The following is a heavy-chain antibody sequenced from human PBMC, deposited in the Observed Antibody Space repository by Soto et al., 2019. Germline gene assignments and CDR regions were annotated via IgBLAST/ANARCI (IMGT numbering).Heavy chain of an antibody. CDR2: INPSGGST. V-gene: IGHV1-46*01. CDR3: AREGTVTTKDYYYYYGMDV. J-gene: IGHJ6*02. CDR1: GYTFTSYY. D-gene: IGHD4-4*01. Sequence: VKVSCKASGYTFTSYYMHWVRQAPGQGLEWMGIINPSGGSTSYAQKFQGRVTMTRDTSTSTVYMELSSLRSEDTAVYYCAREGTVTTKDYYYYYGMDVWGQGTTVTVSS.